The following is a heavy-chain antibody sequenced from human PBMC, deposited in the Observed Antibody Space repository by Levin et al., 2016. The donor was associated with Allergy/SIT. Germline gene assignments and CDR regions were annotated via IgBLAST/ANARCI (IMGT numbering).Heavy chain of an antibody. J-gene: IGHJ4*02. CDR2: ITSSSGSL. CDR3: ARGLVVTVENDY. V-gene: IGHV3-48*01. Sequence: GGSLRLSCAASGFAFSNHSMNWVRQAPGKGLEWISYITSSSGSLYADSVKGRFTISRDNAKNSLYLQMNSLRAEDTAVYYCARGLVVTVENDYWGQGTLVTVSS. D-gene: IGHD2-21*02. CDR1: GFAFSNHS.